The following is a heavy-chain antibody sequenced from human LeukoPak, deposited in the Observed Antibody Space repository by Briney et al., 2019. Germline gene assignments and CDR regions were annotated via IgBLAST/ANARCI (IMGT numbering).Heavy chain of an antibody. V-gene: IGHV1-69*05. D-gene: IGHD2-2*01. J-gene: IGHJ6*03. CDR3: ARDSLDCSSTSCSQPAYYYYYMDV. CDR2: IIPIFGTA. Sequence: SVKVSCKAPGGTFSSYATSWGRQAPGQGVEWMGGIIPIFGTAHYAQKLQGRVTITTDESTRAAYMELSSLRSEDTAVYYCARDSLDCSSTSCSQPAYYYYYMDVWGKGTTVTVSS. CDR1: GGTFSSYA.